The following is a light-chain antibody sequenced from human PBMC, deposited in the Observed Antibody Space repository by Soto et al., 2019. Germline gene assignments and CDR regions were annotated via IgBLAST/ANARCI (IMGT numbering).Light chain of an antibody. CDR2: GAS. Sequence: EIVMTQSPATLSVSPGERATFSCRASQSVSSNLAWYQQKPGQAPRLLIYGASIRATGIPARFSGSGSGTEFTLTISTLQSEDFAIYYWQHYNNWAPWTFGQGTKVDIK. CDR3: QHYNNWAPWT. V-gene: IGKV3-15*01. CDR1: QSVSSN. J-gene: IGKJ1*01.